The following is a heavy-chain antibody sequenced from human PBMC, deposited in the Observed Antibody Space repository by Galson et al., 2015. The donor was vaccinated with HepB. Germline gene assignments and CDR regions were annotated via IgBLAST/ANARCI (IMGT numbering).Heavy chain of an antibody. CDR3: AKASGTPRGRFDS. CDR2: VNGGATNA. J-gene: IGHJ5*01. V-gene: IGHV3-23*01. Sequence: SLRLSCAASGFTFSSFAMNWVRQAPGKGLEWVAAVNGGATNANYADSVKGRFIVSRDNSVDTLFLQMDGLRADDTAVYYCAKASGTPRGRFDSWGQGTLVSVSS. CDR1: GFTFSSFA.